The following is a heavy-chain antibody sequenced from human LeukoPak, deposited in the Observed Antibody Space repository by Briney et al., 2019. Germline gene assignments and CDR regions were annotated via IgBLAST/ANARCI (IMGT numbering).Heavy chain of an antibody. V-gene: IGHV4-39*07. CDR2: IYYSGST. CDR3: ARLTYYYDSSGSKNWFDP. D-gene: IGHD3-22*01. J-gene: IGHJ5*02. CDR1: GGSISSSSYY. Sequence: SETLSLTCTVSGGSISSSSYYWGWIRQPPGKGLEWIGSIYYSGSTYYNPSLKSRVTISVDTSKNQFSLKLSSVTAADTAVYYCARLTYYYDSSGSKNWFDPWGQGTLVTASS.